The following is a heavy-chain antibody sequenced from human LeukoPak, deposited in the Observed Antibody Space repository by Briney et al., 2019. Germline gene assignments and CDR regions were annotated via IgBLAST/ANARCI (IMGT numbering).Heavy chain of an antibody. D-gene: IGHD2-2*01. V-gene: IGHV3-21*01. J-gene: IGHJ3*02. CDR3: ARFSTPPWAFDI. Sequence: GGSLRLSCAASGFTFSSYSMNWVRQAPGKGLEWVSSISSSSSYIYYADSVKGRFTISRDNAKNSLYLQMNSLRAEDTAVYYCARFSTPPWAFDIWGQGTMVTVSS. CDR2: ISSSSSYI. CDR1: GFTFSSYS.